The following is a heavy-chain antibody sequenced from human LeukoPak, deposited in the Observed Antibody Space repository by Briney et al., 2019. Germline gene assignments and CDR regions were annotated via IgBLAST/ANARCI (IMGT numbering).Heavy chain of an antibody. J-gene: IGHJ6*03. CDR1: GFTFSSYE. V-gene: IGHV3-48*03. CDR3: ARGPGYYYYYYMDV. Sequence: PGGSLRLSCAASGFTFSSYEMNWVRQAPGKGLEWASYISSSGSTIYYADSVKGRFTISRDNAKNSLYLQMNSLRAEDTAVYYCARGPGYYYYYYMDVWGKGTTVTVSS. CDR2: ISSSGSTI.